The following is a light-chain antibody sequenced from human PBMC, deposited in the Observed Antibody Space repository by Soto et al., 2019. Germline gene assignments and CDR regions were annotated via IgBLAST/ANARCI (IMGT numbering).Light chain of an antibody. J-gene: IGKJ5*01. CDR1: QAVGGTY. CDR3: QQYGSSPQIT. CDR2: GAS. Sequence: EIVLTQSPRTLSLSPGESASLSCRAIQAVGGTYLAWYQHKPGQAPRLLIYGASNRAAGIPDRFGGSGSGTDFTLTISRLEPEDFAVYYCQQYGSSPQITFGQGTRLEIK. V-gene: IGKV3-20*01.